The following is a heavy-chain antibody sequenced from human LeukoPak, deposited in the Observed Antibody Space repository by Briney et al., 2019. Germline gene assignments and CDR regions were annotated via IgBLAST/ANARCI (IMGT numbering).Heavy chain of an antibody. D-gene: IGHD3-16*01. Sequence: PGGSLRLSCAASGFTFDDYATHWVRQAPGKGLEWVSGISWNSGSIGYADSVKGRFTISRDNAKNSLYLQMNSLRAEDTALYYCAKEDGRGRHFDYWGQGTLVTVSS. CDR1: GFTFDDYA. CDR3: AKEDGRGRHFDY. V-gene: IGHV3-9*01. J-gene: IGHJ4*02. CDR2: ISWNSGSI.